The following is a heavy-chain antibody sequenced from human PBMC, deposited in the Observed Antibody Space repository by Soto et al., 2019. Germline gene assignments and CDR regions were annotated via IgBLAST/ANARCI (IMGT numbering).Heavy chain of an antibody. Sequence: PSETLSLTCPVSGGSISSYYWSWIRQPPGKGLEWIGYIYYSGSTDYNPSLKSRVTISVDTSKNEFSLRLSSVTAADTAVYYCAGALLGYCSGGTCYSTPYYYYGMDVWGQGTTVTVSS. V-gene: IGHV4-59*01. CDR2: IYYSGST. CDR1: GGSISSYY. J-gene: IGHJ6*02. CDR3: AGALLGYCSGGTCYSTPYYYYGMDV. D-gene: IGHD2-15*01.